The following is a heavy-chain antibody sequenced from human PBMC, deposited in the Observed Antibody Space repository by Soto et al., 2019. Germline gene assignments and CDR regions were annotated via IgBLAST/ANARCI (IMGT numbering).Heavy chain of an antibody. D-gene: IGHD3-10*01. J-gene: IGHJ6*04. Sequence: PGGSLRLSCAASGFTFSDSYMSLIRQAPGKGLECISYITFSGNTLYYADSLKGRFTISRDNDKNSLYLQMNRLRHEDTAVYYFARVSSREKYGMDGWGKGTTLTASS. CDR3: ARVSSREKYGMDG. CDR1: GFTFSDSY. V-gene: IGHV3-11*01. CDR2: ITFSGNTL.